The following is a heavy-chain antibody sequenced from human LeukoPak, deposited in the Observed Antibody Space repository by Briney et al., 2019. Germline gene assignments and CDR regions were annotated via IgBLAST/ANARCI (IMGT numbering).Heavy chain of an antibody. V-gene: IGHV4-39*01. J-gene: IGHJ6*03. CDR1: AGFLSRGTYY. CDR2: IHYSVTT. Sequence: PSETLSLTSTLSAGFLSRGTYYWGWLRQPPGRGLEWVGSIHYSVTTYYNPSAKTRVTITVDPAKNQFSWKLSPVTAADTAVYYCASDEGYSSYYHMDVWGKGTTVTVSS. D-gene: IGHD6-13*01. CDR3: ASDEGYSSYYHMDV.